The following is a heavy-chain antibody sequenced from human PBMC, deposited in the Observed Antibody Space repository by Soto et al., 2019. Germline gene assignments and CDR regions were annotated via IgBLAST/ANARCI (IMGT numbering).Heavy chain of an antibody. CDR2: IYYSGST. CDR1: GGSISSGDYY. Sequence: SETLSLTCTVSGGSISSGDYYWSWISQPPGKGLEWIGYIYYSGSTYYNPSLKSRVTISVDTSKNQFSLKLSSVTAADTAVYYCARLEYDFNNWFDPWGQGTLVTVSS. V-gene: IGHV4-30-4*01. J-gene: IGHJ5*02. CDR3: ARLEYDFNNWFDP. D-gene: IGHD3-3*01.